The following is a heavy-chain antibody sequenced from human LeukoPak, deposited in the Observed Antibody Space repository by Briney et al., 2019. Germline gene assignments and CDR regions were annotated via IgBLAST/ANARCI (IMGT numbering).Heavy chain of an antibody. D-gene: IGHD3-10*01. CDR3: ARVARGDYYYYYMDV. V-gene: IGHV3-74*01. CDR1: GFTFSSYW. CDR2: INNDGSST. J-gene: IGHJ6*03. Sequence: QPGGSLRLSCGASGFTFSSYWMHWVRQAPGKGLVWVSRINNDGSSTSYADSVQGRFTISRDNAKNTLYLQMNSLRAEETALYYCARVARGDYYYYYMDVWGKGTTVTVSS.